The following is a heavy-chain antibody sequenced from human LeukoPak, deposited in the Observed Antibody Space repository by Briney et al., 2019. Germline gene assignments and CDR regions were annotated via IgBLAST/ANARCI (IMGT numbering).Heavy chain of an antibody. Sequence: ASVKVSCKVSGYTLTELSMHWVRQAPGKGLEWMGGFDPEDGETIYAQKFQGRVTMTEDTSTDTAYMELSSLRSEDTAVYYCATVGGFSDSSGYYFEIDYWGQGTLVTVSS. V-gene: IGHV1-24*01. CDR3: ATVGGFSDSSGYYFEIDY. CDR2: FDPEDGET. J-gene: IGHJ4*02. D-gene: IGHD3-22*01. CDR1: GYTLTELS.